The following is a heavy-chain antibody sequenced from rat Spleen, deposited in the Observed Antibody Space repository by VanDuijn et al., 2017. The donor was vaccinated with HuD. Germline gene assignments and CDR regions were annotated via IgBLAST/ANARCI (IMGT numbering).Heavy chain of an antibody. CDR2: ISTGGGNT. Sequence: EVQLVESGGGLVQPGRSMKLSCAASGFTFSSFPMAWVRQAPTKGLEWVATISTGGGNTYYRDSVKGRFTISRDNAKNTLYLQMDSLRSEDTATYYCAKATRDVMDAWGQGVMVTVSS. V-gene: IGHV5-46*01. D-gene: IGHD1-12*01. J-gene: IGHJ2*01. CDR1: GFTFSSFP. CDR3: AKATRDVMDA.